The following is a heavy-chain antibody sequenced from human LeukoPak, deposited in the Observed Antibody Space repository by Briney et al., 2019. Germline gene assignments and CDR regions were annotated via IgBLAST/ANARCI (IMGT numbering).Heavy chain of an antibody. V-gene: IGHV3-30*18. J-gene: IGHJ4*02. CDR2: ISYDGSNK. Sequence: GGSLRLSCAASGFTFSSYGMHWVRQAPGKGLEWVAVISYDGSNKYYADSVKGRFTISRDNSKNTLYLQMNSLRAEDTAVYYCAKFPGDSSFDYWGQGTLDTVSS. D-gene: IGHD3-22*01. CDR1: GFTFSSYG. CDR3: AKFPGDSSFDY.